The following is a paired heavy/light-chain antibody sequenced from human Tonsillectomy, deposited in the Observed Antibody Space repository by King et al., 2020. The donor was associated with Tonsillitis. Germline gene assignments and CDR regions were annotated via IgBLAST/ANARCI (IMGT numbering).Heavy chain of an antibody. CDR2: IYPGDSDT. CDR3: ARHVSGAGPFYHDSGGYYYGDY. V-gene: IGHV5-51*01. D-gene: IGHD3-22*01. CDR1: GYSFTDYW. J-gene: IGHJ4*02. Sequence: EVQLVQSGAEVKKPGESLKISCQASGYSFTDYWIGWVRQMPGKGLEWMGIIYPGDSDTRYSPSFQGQVTISVDKSINTAYLQWSSLKASDTAMYYCARHVSGAGPFYHDSGGYYYGDYWGQGTLVTVSS.
Light chain of an antibody. CDR3: QQYYSYPRT. CDR1: QGISSY. J-gene: IGKJ1*01. V-gene: IGKV1-8*01. Sequence: AIRMTQSPSSFSASTGDRVTITCRASQGISSYLAWYQQKPGKAPKLLIYAASTLQSGVPSRFSGSGSGTDFTLTINCLQSEDSATYYCQQYYSYPRTFGPGTKVEIK. CDR2: AAS.